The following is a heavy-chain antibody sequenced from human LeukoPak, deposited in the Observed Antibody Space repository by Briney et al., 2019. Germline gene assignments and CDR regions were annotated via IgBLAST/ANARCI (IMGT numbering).Heavy chain of an antibody. CDR1: GFTFISYG. CDR2: ISGSGGST. V-gene: IGHV3-23*01. Sequence: GGSLRLSCAASGFTFISYGMSWVRQAPGKGLEWVSAISGSGGSTYYADSVKGRFTISRDNSKNTLYLQMNSLRAEDTAVYHCAKEIYYDSTGPQYWGQGTLVTVSS. D-gene: IGHD3-22*01. J-gene: IGHJ4*02. CDR3: AKEIYYDSTGPQY.